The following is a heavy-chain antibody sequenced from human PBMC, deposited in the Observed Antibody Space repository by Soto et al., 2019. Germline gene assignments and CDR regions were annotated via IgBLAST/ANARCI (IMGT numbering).Heavy chain of an antibody. CDR2: IIPIFGTA. CDR1: GGTFSSYA. CDR3: ASDPYCGGDCYAGWFDP. Sequence: SVKVSCKASGGTFSSYAISWVRQAPGQGLEWMGGIIPIFGTANYAQKFQGRVTITADESTSTAYMELSSLRSEDTAVYYCASDPYCGGDCYAGWFDPWGQGTLVTVSS. D-gene: IGHD2-21*02. V-gene: IGHV1-69*13. J-gene: IGHJ5*02.